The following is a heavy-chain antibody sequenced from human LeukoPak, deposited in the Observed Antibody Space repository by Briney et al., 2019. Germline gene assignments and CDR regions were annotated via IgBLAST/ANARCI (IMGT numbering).Heavy chain of an antibody. CDR2: IYHSGST. D-gene: IGHD1-26*01. CDR1: GXSISSSNW. CDR3: ARAYSGSYSFDY. J-gene: IGHJ4*02. V-gene: IGHV4-4*02. Sequence: SETLSLTCAVSGXSISSSNWWSWVRQPPGKGLEWIGEIYHSGSTNYNPSLKSRVTISVDKSKNQFSLKLSSVTAADTAVYYCARAYSGSYSFDYWGQGTLVTVSS.